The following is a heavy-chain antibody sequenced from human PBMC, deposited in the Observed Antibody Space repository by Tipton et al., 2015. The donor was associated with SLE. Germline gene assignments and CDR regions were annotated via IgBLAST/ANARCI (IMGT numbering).Heavy chain of an antibody. D-gene: IGHD2-2*01. CDR1: GGSISSYY. CDR3: ARGNLNCSSTSCYPGYYFYYGMDV. V-gene: IGHV4-34*01. Sequence: TLSLTCTVSGGSISSYYWSWIRQPPGKGLEWIGEINHSGSTNYNPSLKSRVTISVDTSKNQFSLKLSSVTAADTAVYYCARGNLNCSSTSCYPGYYFYYGMDVWGQGTTVTVSS. CDR2: INHSGST. J-gene: IGHJ6*02.